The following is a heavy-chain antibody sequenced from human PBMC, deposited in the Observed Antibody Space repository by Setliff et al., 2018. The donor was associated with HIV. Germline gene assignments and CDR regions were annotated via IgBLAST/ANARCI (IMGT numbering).Heavy chain of an antibody. Sequence: ASVKVSCKLSGYTFTDCWIHWVRQAPGQGLESMGWIDPEKGDTGDAQRCQGRVTMTRDTSISTTYMELNRLRSDDTAVYYCARDQVYYDSGSYNWGRWYFDLWGRATLVTVSS. J-gene: IGHJ2*01. CDR3: ARDQVYYDSGSYNWGRWYFDL. CDR1: GYTFTDCW. V-gene: IGHV1-2*02. CDR2: IDPEKGDT. D-gene: IGHD3-10*01.